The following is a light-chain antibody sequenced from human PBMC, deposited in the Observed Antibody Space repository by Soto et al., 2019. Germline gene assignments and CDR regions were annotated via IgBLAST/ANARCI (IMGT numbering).Light chain of an antibody. Sequence: QAVVTQPPSVSGAPGQRVTISCTGSSSNIGTGYDVHWYQQLPGTAPKLLIYDNSNRPSGVPDRFSGSKSGTSASLAITGLQAEDEADYYCQSYDSNLSVVFGGGTKLTVL. J-gene: IGLJ2*01. V-gene: IGLV1-40*01. CDR3: QSYDSNLSVV. CDR1: SSNIGTGYD. CDR2: DNS.